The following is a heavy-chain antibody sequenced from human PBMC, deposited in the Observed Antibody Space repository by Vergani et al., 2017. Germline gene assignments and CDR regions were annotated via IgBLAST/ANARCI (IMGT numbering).Heavy chain of an antibody. CDR1: GFTFSSYA. Sequence: EVQLVESGGGLVKPGGSLRLSCAASGFTFSSYAMSWVRQAPGKGLEWVSAISGSGGSTYYADSVKGRFTISRDNAKNSLYLQMNSLRAEDTALYYCARDSGWYIMSPDYWGQGTLVTVSS. J-gene: IGHJ4*02. V-gene: IGHV3-23*04. CDR3: ARDSGWYIMSPDY. D-gene: IGHD6-19*01. CDR2: ISGSGGST.